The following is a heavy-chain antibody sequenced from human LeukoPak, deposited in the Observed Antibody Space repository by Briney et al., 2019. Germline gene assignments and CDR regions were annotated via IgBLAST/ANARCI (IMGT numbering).Heavy chain of an antibody. D-gene: IGHD3-9*01. CDR1: GGTFSSYA. J-gene: IGHJ6*03. CDR2: IIPIFGTA. CDR3: ARSHLILQGSYYYYMDV. Sequence: SVKVSCKASGGTFSSYAINWVRQAPGQGLEWMGGIIPIFGTANSAQKFQDRVTITADKSTRTAYMQLSSLRFDDTAVYYCARSHLILQGSYYYYMDVWGKGTTVTVSS. V-gene: IGHV1-69*06.